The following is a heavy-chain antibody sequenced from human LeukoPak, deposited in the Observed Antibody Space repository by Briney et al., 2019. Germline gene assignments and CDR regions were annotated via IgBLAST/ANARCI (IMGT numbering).Heavy chain of an antibody. V-gene: IGHV3-21*01. CDR3: ARVDALGTARGF. CDR2: ISRSSNSI. J-gene: IGHJ4*02. D-gene: IGHD3-16*01. CDR1: GFTFNTYT. Sequence: GGSLTPSCAASGFTFNTYTMNWVRQPPGKGLEWVSSISRSSNSIYYADSVKGRFTISRDNAKNSLYLQMTSLRAEDTAVYYCARVDALGTARGFWGQGALVTVSS.